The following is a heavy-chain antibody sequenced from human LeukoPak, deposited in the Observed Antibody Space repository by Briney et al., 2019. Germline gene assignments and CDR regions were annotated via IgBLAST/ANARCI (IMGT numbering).Heavy chain of an antibody. V-gene: IGHV3-20*04. D-gene: IGHD5-12*01. CDR1: GFTFDDYG. CDR3: ARDRAYSGYPEHLHVLSVVRYYYYMDV. J-gene: IGHJ6*03. Sequence: PGGSLRLSCAASGFTFDDYGMSWVRQAPGKGLERVSGINWNGGSTGYADSVKGRFTISRDNAKNSLYLQMNSLRAEDTALYYCARDRAYSGYPEHLHVLSVVRYYYYMDVWGKGTTVTVSS. CDR2: INWNGGST.